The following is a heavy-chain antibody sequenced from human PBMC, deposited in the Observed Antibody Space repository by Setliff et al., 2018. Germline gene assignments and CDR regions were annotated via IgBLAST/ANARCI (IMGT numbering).Heavy chain of an antibody. CDR2: INHSGST. J-gene: IGHJ3*01. CDR3: ASPRLSYYDNGAFPSDAFDL. Sequence: SSETLSLTCAVYGGSFSTYYWNWIRQPPGKGLEWIGEINHSGSTNYNPSLKSRVTISVDTSKNQFSLKLRSVTAADTAVYYCASPRLSYYDNGAFPSDAFDLWGQGTMVTVS. D-gene: IGHD3-22*01. V-gene: IGHV4-34*01. CDR1: GGSFSTYY.